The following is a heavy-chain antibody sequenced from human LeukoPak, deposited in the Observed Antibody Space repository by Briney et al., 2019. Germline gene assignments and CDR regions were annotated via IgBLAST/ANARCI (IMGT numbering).Heavy chain of an antibody. CDR2: IRYDGNNK. D-gene: IGHD6-19*01. CDR3: AKDQAVAGHPLDY. CDR1: AFTFSNYD. Sequence: GGSLRLSCAAYAFTFSNYDMHWVRQAPGKGLEWVAFIRYDGNNKYYADSVKGRFTISRDNSKNTLYLQMNSLRAEDTAVYYCAKDQAVAGHPLDYWGQGTLVTVSS. J-gene: IGHJ4*02. V-gene: IGHV3-30*02.